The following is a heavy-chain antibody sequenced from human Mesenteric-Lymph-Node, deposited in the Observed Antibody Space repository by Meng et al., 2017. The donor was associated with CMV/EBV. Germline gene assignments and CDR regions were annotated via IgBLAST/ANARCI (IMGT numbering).Heavy chain of an antibody. D-gene: IGHD6-13*01. CDR3: AGEATTEGGQLGHFDY. J-gene: IGHJ4*02. Sequence: GGSLRLSCAASGFTFDDYCMSWVRQAPGKGLEWVSGINWNGGSTGYADSVKGRFTISRDNAEDYLYLQMNSLRAEDTALYYCAGEATTEGGQLGHFDYWGQGTLVTVSS. V-gene: IGHV3-20*04. CDR2: INWNGGST. CDR1: GFTFDDYC.